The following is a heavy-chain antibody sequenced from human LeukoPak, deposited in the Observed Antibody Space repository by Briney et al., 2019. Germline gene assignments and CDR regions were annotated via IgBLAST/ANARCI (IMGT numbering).Heavy chain of an antibody. CDR1: GYSISSGYY. Sequence: SETLSLTCTVSGYSISSGYYWGWVRQPPGKGLEWIGSIYHSGSTYYNPSLKSRVTISVDTSKNQFSLKLSSVTAADTAVYYCARFLPPYCTNGVCYPKAYFDYWGQGTLVTVSS. CDR3: ARFLPPYCTNGVCYPKAYFDY. CDR2: IYHSGST. J-gene: IGHJ4*02. D-gene: IGHD2-8*01. V-gene: IGHV4-38-2*02.